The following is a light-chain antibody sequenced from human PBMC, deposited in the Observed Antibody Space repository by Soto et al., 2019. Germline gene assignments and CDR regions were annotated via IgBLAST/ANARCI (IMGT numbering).Light chain of an antibody. Sequence: QSVLTQPASVSGSPGQSITISCTGTSSDVVGYNYVSWYQQHPDKAPKLMIYDVSNRPSGVSNRFSGSKSGITASLTISGLQAEDEADYYCSSYTSSSTLPYVFGTGTKVTVL. V-gene: IGLV2-14*01. CDR1: SSDVVGYNY. CDR3: SSYTSSSTLPYV. J-gene: IGLJ1*01. CDR2: DVS.